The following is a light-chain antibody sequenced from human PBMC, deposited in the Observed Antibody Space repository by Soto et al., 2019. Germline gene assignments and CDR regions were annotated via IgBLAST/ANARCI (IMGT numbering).Light chain of an antibody. CDR3: QQYNSYSRT. J-gene: IGKJ1*01. CDR1: QSISSW. Sequence: IQMTQSPSTLSDSVGDRVTITCRASQSISSWLAWYQQKPGKAPKLLIYDASSLESGVPSRFSGSGSGTEFTLTISSLQPDDFATYYCQQYNSYSRTFGQGTKVDIK. CDR2: DAS. V-gene: IGKV1-5*01.